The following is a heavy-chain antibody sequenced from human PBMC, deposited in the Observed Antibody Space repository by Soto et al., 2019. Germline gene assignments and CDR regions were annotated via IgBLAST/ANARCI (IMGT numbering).Heavy chain of an antibody. D-gene: IGHD4-17*01. V-gene: IGHV3-9*01. CDR1: GFTFNDYA. Sequence: EVQLVESGGGLVQTGRTLRLSCAASGFTFNDYAMHWVRQAQGQSMECVSGISWNSGSIDYADSVKGRFTISTDNAKNSLYLPMNSLSAEDTALYYCAKEMSTSDGDAFDYWCQGTLVTVSS. CDR3: AKEMSTSDGDAFDY. CDR2: ISWNSGSI. J-gene: IGHJ4*02.